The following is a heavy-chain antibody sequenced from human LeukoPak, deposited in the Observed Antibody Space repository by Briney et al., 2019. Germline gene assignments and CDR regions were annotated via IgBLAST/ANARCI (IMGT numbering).Heavy chain of an antibody. J-gene: IGHJ4*02. CDR3: AKVVATTGTGH. V-gene: IGHV3-23*01. CDR1: GLTFSSYA. CDR2: INTIGDST. Sequence: GGSLRLSCAASGLTFSSYAMSWVRQAPGKGLEWVSTINTIGDSTYYADSVKGRFTISRDSSKNTLYLQMNSLRVEDTAVYYCAKVVATTGTGHWGQGTLVTVSS. D-gene: IGHD6-13*01.